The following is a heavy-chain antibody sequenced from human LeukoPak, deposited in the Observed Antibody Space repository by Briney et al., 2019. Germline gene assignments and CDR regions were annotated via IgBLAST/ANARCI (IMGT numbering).Heavy chain of an antibody. CDR2: INWNGGST. Sequence: GGSLRLSCAASGFTFDDYGMYWVRQAPGKGLECVSAINWNGGSTGYADSVKGRFTISRDNAKNSLYLQMNSLRAEDTALYYCARAYGSGSLLDYYMDVWGKGTTVTVSS. CDR1: GFTFDDYG. J-gene: IGHJ6*03. D-gene: IGHD3-10*01. V-gene: IGHV3-20*04. CDR3: ARAYGSGSLLDYYMDV.